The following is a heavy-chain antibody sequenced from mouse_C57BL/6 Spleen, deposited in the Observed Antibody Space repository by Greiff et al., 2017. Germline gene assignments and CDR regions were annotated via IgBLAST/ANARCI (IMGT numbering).Heavy chain of an antibody. CDR3: ARRGGSGSSWYFDV. CDR1: GFSLSTSGMG. J-gene: IGHJ1*03. D-gene: IGHD1-1*01. V-gene: IGHV8-12*01. Sequence: QVTLKESGPGILQPSQTLSLTCSFSGFSLSTSGMGVSWIRQPSGKGLEWLAHIYWDDDMRYNPSLKNRLTISKDTSRNQVFHKITGVENADTATYYSARRGGSGSSWYFDVWGTGTTGTVSS. CDR2: IYWDDDM.